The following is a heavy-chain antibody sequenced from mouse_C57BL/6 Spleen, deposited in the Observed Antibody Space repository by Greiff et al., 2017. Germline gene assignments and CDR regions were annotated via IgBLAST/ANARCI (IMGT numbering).Heavy chain of an antibody. CDR1: GFNIKDYY. Sequence: VQLQQSGAELVRPGASVKLSCTASGFNIKDYYMHWVKQRPEQGLEWIGRIDPEDGDTEYAPKFQGKATMTADTSSNTAYLQLSSLTSEDTAVYYCTTGGIYYDYDDGAWFAYWGQGTLVTVSA. CDR2: IDPEDGDT. V-gene: IGHV14-1*01. D-gene: IGHD2-4*01. CDR3: TTGGIYYDYDDGAWFAY. J-gene: IGHJ3*01.